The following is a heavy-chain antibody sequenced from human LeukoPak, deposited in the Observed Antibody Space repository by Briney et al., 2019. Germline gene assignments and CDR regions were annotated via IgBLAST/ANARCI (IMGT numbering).Heavy chain of an antibody. D-gene: IGHD3-22*01. J-gene: IGHJ3*02. CDR1: GGTFSSYA. CDR3: ARDYYDSSGSDYRPQDAFDI. Sequence: ASVKVSCKASGGTFSSYAISWVRQAPGQGLEWMGGIIPIFGTANYAQKFQGRVTITTDESTSTAYMELSSLRSEDTAVYYCARDYYDSSGSDYRPQDAFDIWGQGTTVTVSS. V-gene: IGHV1-69*05. CDR2: IIPIFGTA.